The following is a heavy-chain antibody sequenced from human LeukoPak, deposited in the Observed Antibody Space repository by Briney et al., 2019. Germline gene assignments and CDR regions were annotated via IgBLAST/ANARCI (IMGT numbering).Heavy chain of an antibody. CDR2: MYHSGIT. Sequence: SETLSLTCTVSVGSITTTNYDWAWIRQPPGRGLEWIGSMYHSGITYYNPSLKSRVTMSVDTSKDQFSLKLISVTAADTAVYYCARQDYSSPEGWFDPWGHGTLVTVSS. CDR1: VGSITTTNYD. D-gene: IGHD6-13*01. J-gene: IGHJ5*02. CDR3: ARQDYSSPEGWFDP. V-gene: IGHV4-39*01.